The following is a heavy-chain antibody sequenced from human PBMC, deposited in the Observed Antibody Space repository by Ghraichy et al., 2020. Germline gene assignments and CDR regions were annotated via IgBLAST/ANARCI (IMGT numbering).Heavy chain of an antibody. CDR3: TRTNGGNSVSFDY. J-gene: IGHJ4*02. CDR1: GFTFGDYA. CDR2: IRSKAYGGTT. Sequence: GGSLRLSCTASGFTFGDYAMSWVRQAPGKGLEWVGFIRSKAYGGTTEYAASVKGRFTISRDDSKSIAYLQMNSLKTEDTAVYYCTRTNGGNSVSFDYWGQGTLVTVSS. V-gene: IGHV3-49*04. D-gene: IGHD4-23*01.